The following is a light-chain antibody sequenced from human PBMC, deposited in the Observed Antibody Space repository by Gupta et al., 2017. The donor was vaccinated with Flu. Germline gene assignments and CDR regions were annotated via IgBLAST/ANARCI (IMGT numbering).Light chain of an antibody. Sequence: AIRMTQSPSSFPASTGDRVTITFRASQGISSYLAWYQQKPGKAPKLLIYAASTMQSGVPSRFSGSGSGTDFTLTISCLQSEDFATYYCQQYYSYPRVTFGQGTKVEIK. CDR1: QGISSY. CDR3: QQYYSYPRVT. V-gene: IGKV1-8*01. CDR2: AAS. J-gene: IGKJ1*01.